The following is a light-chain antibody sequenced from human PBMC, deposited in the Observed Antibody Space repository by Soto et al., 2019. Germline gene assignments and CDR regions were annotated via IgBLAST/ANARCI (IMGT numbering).Light chain of an antibody. J-gene: IGKJ4*01. CDR3: QKYDNVPLT. CDR2: AAS. V-gene: IGKV1-27*01. CDR1: QGIKNF. Sequence: DIQMTQSPSSLSASVGDRVTITCRASQGIKNFVAWYQQKPGEVPKLLFYAASILQSGGPSRFSGRGFGTDFVLTISSLEPEDVATYYCQKYDNVPLTFGGGTRVEIK.